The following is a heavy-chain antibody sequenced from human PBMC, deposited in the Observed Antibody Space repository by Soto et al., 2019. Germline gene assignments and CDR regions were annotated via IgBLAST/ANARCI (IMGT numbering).Heavy chain of an antibody. J-gene: IGHJ4*02. D-gene: IGHD1-26*01. V-gene: IGHV4-30-2*01. CDR2: IHVTGYT. Sequence: PSETLSLTCTVSGASITSGSYSWSWIRQAPGKGLEWIGNIHVTGYTAFSPSLKRRVTMSVDTSKNQFSLNVTSVTAADTPVYCCARGGALRPNGHVPLDFWGQGTRVTVSS. CDR3: ARGGALRPNGHVPLDF. CDR1: GASITSGSYS.